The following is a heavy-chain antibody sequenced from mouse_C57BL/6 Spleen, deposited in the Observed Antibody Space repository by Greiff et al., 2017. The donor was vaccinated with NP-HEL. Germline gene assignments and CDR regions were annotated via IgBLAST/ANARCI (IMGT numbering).Heavy chain of an antibody. CDR1: GFNIKDYY. V-gene: IGHV14-2*01. CDR2: IDPEDGET. CDR3: ARPYDGYYEVFAY. Sequence: EVQLQQSGAELVKPGASVKLSCTASGFNIKDYYMHWVKQRTEQGLEWIGRIDPEDGETKYAPKFQGKATIPADTSSKTAYLQLSSLTCEDTAVYYWARPYDGYYEVFAYWGQGTRVTVAA. J-gene: IGHJ3*01. D-gene: IGHD2-3*01.